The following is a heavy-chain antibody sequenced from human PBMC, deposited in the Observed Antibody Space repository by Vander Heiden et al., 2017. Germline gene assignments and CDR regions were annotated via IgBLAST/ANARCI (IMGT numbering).Heavy chain of an antibody. Sequence: QVQLQQWGAGLLKPSETLSLTCAVYGGSFSGYYWSWIRQPPGKGLEWIGEINHSGSTNYNPSLKSRVTISVDTSKNQFSLKLSSVTAADTAVYYCARTREVPAARAMSIAARRNRAFDIWGQGTMVTVSS. CDR2: INHSGST. D-gene: IGHD6-6*01. CDR1: GGSFSGYY. V-gene: IGHV4-34*01. J-gene: IGHJ3*02. CDR3: ARTREVPAARAMSIAARRNRAFDI.